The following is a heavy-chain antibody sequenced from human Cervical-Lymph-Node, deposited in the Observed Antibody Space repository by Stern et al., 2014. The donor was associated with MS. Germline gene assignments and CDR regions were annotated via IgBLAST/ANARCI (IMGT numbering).Heavy chain of an antibody. V-gene: IGHV7-4-1*02. Sequence: QVQLVQSGSELKKPGASVKVSWKASGYTFTRNAVNWVRQAPGQRLEWMGWINTNTGNTTYAQVFRGRFVFSLDASVSTAYLKISSIKAEDTAIYYCARVKPAAILDYWGQGTLVTVSS. CDR3: ARVKPAAILDY. J-gene: IGHJ4*02. CDR1: GYTFTRNA. CDR2: INTNTGNT. D-gene: IGHD2-2*01.